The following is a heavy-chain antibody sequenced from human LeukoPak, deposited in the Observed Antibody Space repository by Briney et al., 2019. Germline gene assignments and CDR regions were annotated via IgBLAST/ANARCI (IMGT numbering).Heavy chain of an antibody. CDR2: INSDGSST. V-gene: IGHV3-74*01. Sequence: GGSLNFSFAAPGFTFSSSWFNWFGQPPGKGLGWVSRINSDGSSTSYADSVKGRFTISRDNAKNTLYLQMNSLRAEDTAVYYCARERGYSGGGFDPWGQGTLVTVSS. D-gene: IGHD5-12*01. J-gene: IGHJ5*02. CDR1: GFTFSSSW. CDR3: ARERGYSGGGFDP.